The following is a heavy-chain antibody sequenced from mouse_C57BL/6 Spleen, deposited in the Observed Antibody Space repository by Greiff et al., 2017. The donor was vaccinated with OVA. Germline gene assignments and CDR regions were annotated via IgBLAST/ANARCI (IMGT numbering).Heavy chain of an antibody. V-gene: IGHV1-80*01. J-gene: IGHJ2*01. D-gene: IGHD4-1*01. CDR3: ARYGTGNDFDY. CDR1: GYAFSSYW. CDR2: IYPGDGDT. Sequence: QVQLKQSGAELVKPGASVKISCKASGYAFSSYWMNWVKQRPGKGLEWIGQIYPGDGDTNYNGKFKGKATLTADKSSSTAYMQLSSLTSEDSAVYFCARYGTGNDFDYWGQGTTLTVSS.